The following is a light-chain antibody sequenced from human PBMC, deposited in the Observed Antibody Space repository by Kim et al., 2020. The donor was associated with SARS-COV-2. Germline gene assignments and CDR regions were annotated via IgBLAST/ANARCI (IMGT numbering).Light chain of an antibody. CDR1: QSISTF. CDR2: AAS. Sequence: DSQMTQSPSYLSASVGDRVTITCRTSQSISTFLNWYQHKPGKAPKLLIYAASNLESGVPSRFSGSGSGTDFTLTIDSLQPEDFATYYCQLSDTTPAFGGGTKVDIK. CDR3: QLSDTTPA. J-gene: IGKJ4*01. V-gene: IGKV1-39*01.